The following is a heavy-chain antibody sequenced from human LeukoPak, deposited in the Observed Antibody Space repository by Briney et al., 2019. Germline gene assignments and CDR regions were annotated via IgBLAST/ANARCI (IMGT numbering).Heavy chain of an antibody. J-gene: IGHJ4*02. CDR3: ARGRATYDFWSGQKIDY. Sequence: SETLSLTCAVCGGSFSGYYWSWIRQPPGKGLEWIGEISHSGSTNYNPSLKSRVTISVDTSKNQFSLKLSSVTAADTAVYYCARGRATYDFWSGQKIDYWGQGTLVTVSS. CDR2: ISHSGST. CDR1: GGSFSGYY. D-gene: IGHD3-3*01. V-gene: IGHV4-34*01.